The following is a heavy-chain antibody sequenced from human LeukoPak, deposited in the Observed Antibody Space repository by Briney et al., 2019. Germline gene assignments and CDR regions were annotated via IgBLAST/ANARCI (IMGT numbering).Heavy chain of an antibody. CDR2: IFHTGST. D-gene: IGHD3-10*01. V-gene: IGHV4-38-2*02. Sequence: PSETLSLTCTVSGDSISSGNYWGWIRQPPGKGLEWIGSIFHTGSTYFNLSLKSRVTISVDTSKNQFSLKLSSVTAADTAVYYCARHSRVYGSDYWGQGTLVTVSS. CDR1: GDSISSGNY. J-gene: IGHJ4*02. CDR3: ARHSRVYGSDY.